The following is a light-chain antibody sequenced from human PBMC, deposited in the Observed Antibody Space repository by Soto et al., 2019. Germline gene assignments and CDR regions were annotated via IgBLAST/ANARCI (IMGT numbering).Light chain of an antibody. CDR3: QQYSNWPIT. CDR2: GAS. V-gene: IGKV3D-15*01. J-gene: IGKJ5*01. CDR1: QSVSSN. Sequence: ELVMTQSPATLSVSPGERVTLSCRASQSVSSNLAWYQQKPGQAPRLLIYGASTRVTDIPARFSGSGSGTEFTLTISSLQSEDFAVYYCQQYSNWPITFGQGTRLEIK.